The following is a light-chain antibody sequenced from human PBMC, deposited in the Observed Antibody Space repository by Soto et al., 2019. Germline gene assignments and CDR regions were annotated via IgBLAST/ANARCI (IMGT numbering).Light chain of an antibody. CDR1: QTVGSNY. CDR3: QQYLTSAQT. Sequence: EIVLTQSPGTLSLSPGESATLSCRASQTVGSNYLAWYQQRPGQAPRLLIYAASSRATGIPDRISASGSGTDFTLTISRLWPEDFAVYYCQQYLTSAQTFGQGTKVELK. CDR2: AAS. V-gene: IGKV3-20*01. J-gene: IGKJ1*01.